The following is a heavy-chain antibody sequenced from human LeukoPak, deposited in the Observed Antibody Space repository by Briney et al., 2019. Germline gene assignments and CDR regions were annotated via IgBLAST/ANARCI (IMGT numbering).Heavy chain of an antibody. V-gene: IGHV1-46*01. CDR3: GVLNNGWRFQH. CDR2: INPSGGST. D-gene: IGHD6-19*01. J-gene: IGHJ1*01. Sequence: ASVKVSFKASGYTFTSYFMHWVRQAPGQGLDWMGIINPSGGSTSYAQKFQGRVTMTRDTSTSTVYMELSSLRAEDTAVYYCGVLNNGWRFQHWGQGTLVTVSS. CDR1: GYTFTSYF.